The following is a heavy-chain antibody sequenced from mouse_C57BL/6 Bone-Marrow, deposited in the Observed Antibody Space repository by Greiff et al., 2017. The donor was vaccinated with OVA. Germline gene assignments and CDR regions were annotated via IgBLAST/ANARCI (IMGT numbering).Heavy chain of an antibody. Sequence: EVQLQQSVAELVRPGASVKLSCTASGFNIKNPYMHWVKQRPEQGLEWIGRIDPANGNTKYAPKFQGKATITADTSSNTAYLQLSSLTSEDTAIYYCAPYGSSTYWGQGTLVTVSA. V-gene: IGHV14-3*01. CDR2: IDPANGNT. CDR1: GFNIKNPY. J-gene: IGHJ3*01. D-gene: IGHD1-1*01. CDR3: APYGSSTY.